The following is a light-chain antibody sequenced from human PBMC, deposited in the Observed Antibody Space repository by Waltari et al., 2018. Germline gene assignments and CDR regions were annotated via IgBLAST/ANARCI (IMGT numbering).Light chain of an antibody. Sequence: QSVLTQPPSASGTPGQRVTISCSGSRSNIGSNAVNLYQQFPGTAPKLLIYSNNRRPSGVPDRFSGSKSGTSASLAISGLQSEDEADYYCAAWDDSLNAFYVFGTGTKVTVL. CDR2: SNN. CDR3: AAWDDSLNAFYV. V-gene: IGLV1-44*01. J-gene: IGLJ1*01. CDR1: RSNIGSNA.